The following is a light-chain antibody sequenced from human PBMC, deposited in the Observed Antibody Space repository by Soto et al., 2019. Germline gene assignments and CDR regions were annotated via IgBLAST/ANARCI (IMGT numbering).Light chain of an antibody. CDR1: QFVSSRS. CDR2: GAP. Sequence: EIPLTQSPGTLSLSPGESATLLCRASQFVSSRSLAWYQQKPGQAPRLLIYGAPNRATGIPGRFSASGSGTDFTLTITPLEPEDSAVYFCQQYGNSPITFGQGTRLDIK. CDR3: QQYGNSPIT. V-gene: IGKV3-20*01. J-gene: IGKJ5*01.